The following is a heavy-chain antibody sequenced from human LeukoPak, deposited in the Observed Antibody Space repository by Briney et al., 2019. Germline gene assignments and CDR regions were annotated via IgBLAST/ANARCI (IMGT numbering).Heavy chain of an antibody. CDR3: ARGGLYYYDSNNWFDP. CDR2: IYTSGST. J-gene: IGHJ5*02. Sequence: SETLSLTCTVSGGSISSYYWSWIRQPAGKGLEWIGRIYTSGSTNYSPSLKSRITMSVDTSKNQFSLKLSSVTAADTALYYCARGGLYYYDSNNWFDPWGQGTLVTVSS. D-gene: IGHD3-22*01. CDR1: GGSISSYY. V-gene: IGHV4-4*07.